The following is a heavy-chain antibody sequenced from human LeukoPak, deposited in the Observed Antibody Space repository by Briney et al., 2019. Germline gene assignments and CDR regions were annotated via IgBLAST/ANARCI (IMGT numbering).Heavy chain of an antibody. Sequence: GGSLRLSCAASGFTCTNYAMSWVRQAPGKGLEWVSYISSSGSTIYYADSVKGRFTISRDNAKNSLYLQMNSLRAEDTAVYYCAELGITMIGGVWGKGTTVTISS. D-gene: IGHD3-10*02. CDR2: ISSSGSTI. CDR1: GFTCTNYA. J-gene: IGHJ6*04. CDR3: AELGITMIGGV. V-gene: IGHV3-48*03.